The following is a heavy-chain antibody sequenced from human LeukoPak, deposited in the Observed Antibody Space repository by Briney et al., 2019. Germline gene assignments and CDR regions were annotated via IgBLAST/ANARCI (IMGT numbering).Heavy chain of an antibody. CDR3: ARRGSCLGGSCYSY. J-gene: IGHJ4*02. CDR2: IDPSDSYT. Sequence: GESLQISCKGSGYSFTYSWISWVRQMPGKGLEWMGRIDPSDSYTNYSPSFHGHVTISADKSLSTAYLQWSSLKASDTAVYYCARRGSCLGGSCYSYWGQGTLVTVSS. D-gene: IGHD2-15*01. V-gene: IGHV5-10-1*01. CDR1: GYSFTYSW.